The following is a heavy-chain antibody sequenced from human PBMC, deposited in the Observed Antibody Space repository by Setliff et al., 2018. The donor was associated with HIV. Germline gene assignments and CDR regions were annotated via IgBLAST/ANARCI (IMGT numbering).Heavy chain of an antibody. J-gene: IGHJ4*02. CDR2: MNPNSGDT. CDR3: ARVYCSGGSCFTFDY. CDR1: GHTFSNYD. V-gene: IGHV1-8*01. Sequence: ASVKVSCKASGHTFSNYDVIWVRRATGQGLEWMGWMNPNSGDTGYAQKLQGRVTMTTDTSTSTAYMELRSLRSDDTAVYYCARVYCSGGSCFTFDYWGQGTLVTVSS. D-gene: IGHD2-15*01.